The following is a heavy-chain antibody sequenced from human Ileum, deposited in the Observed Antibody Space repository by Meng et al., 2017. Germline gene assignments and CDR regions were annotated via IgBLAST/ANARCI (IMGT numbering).Heavy chain of an antibody. CDR2: MYPSGTT. V-gene: IGHV4-4*02. CDR3: ARHIAVSGTRGFDS. J-gene: IGHJ4*02. CDR1: GASISSGNW. D-gene: IGHD6-19*01. Sequence: VRLRESGPDLVQPSAPLSLTCAVSGASISSGNWWSWVRQPPGKGLEWIGEMYPSGTTNYNPSLKSQVTISMDTSKNQLSLKLSSVTAADTAVYYCARHIAVSGTRGFDSWGQGTLVTVSS.